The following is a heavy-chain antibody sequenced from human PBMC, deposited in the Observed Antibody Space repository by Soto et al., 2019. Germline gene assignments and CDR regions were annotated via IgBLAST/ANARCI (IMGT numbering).Heavy chain of an antibody. CDR2: MNPNSGNT. V-gene: IGHV1-8*01. D-gene: IGHD3-9*01. J-gene: IGHJ6*03. CDR1: VYTFTSYD. CDR3: ARGGLRYFDWLFTRDYYYYYYMDV. Sequence: GASVKVSCTASVYTFTSYDSNWVRQATGQGLEWMGWMNPNSGNTGYAQKFQGRVTMTRNTSISTAYMELSSLRSEDTAVYYCARGGLRYFDWLFTRDYYYYYYMDVWGKGTTVTVSS.